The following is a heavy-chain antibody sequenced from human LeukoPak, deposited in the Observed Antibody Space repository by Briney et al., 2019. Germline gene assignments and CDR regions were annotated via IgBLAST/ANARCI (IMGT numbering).Heavy chain of an antibody. V-gene: IGHV3-21*01. CDR2: ISSRGSYR. Sequence: GGSLRLSCVVSGFIFSNHSMNWVRQAPGRGLEWVSSISSRGSYRFYADSVKGRFTISRDNSKNTLYLQMNSLRAEDTAVYYCARDKVGAYYFDYWGQGTLVTVSS. CDR1: GFIFSNHS. J-gene: IGHJ4*02. CDR3: ARDKVGAYYFDY. D-gene: IGHD1-26*01.